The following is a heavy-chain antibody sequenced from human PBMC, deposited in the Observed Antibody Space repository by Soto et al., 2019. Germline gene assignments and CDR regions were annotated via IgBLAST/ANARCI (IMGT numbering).Heavy chain of an antibody. V-gene: IGHV3-53*04. Sequence: GESLKISCAASGFIVNSNYMSWVRQVPGKRLEWVSVIYSGGYTHYADSVKGRFTISRHNIKNTLYLQMNSLRAEDTAMYYCARVKSDDTNNWYPGYWGQGTLVTVSS. CDR3: ARVKSDDTNNWYPGY. J-gene: IGHJ4*02. CDR2: IYSGGYT. CDR1: GFIVNSNY. D-gene: IGHD1-1*01.